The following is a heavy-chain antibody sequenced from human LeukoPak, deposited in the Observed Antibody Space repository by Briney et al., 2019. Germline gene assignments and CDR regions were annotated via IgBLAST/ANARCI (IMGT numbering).Heavy chain of an antibody. V-gene: IGHV5-51*01. Sequence: GESLKISCKGSGYSFTSFWIGWVRQMPGKGLEWMGIIYPGDSDTRYSPSFQGQVTISADKSISTAYLQWSSLKASDTAMYYCARGRAGVVVPAAIVNWFDPWGQGTLVTVSS. D-gene: IGHD2-2*02. CDR1: GYSFTSFW. CDR2: IYPGDSDT. J-gene: IGHJ5*02. CDR3: ARGRAGVVVPAAIVNWFDP.